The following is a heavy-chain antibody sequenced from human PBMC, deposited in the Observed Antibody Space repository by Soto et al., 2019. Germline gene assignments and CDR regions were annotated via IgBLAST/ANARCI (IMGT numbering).Heavy chain of an antibody. CDR3: AREAAANYYGNSDCFDT. V-gene: IGHV1-2*04. D-gene: IGHD3-22*01. CDR1: GYTFTDSY. Sequence: ASVKVSCKASGYTFTDSYIHWVRQAPGQGLEWMGWINPGSGDTSYAQKFQGWVTMTRDTSISTAYMELSRLRSDGTAVFYCAREAAANYYGNSDCFDTWGQGTLVTICS. CDR2: INPGSGDT. J-gene: IGHJ4*02.